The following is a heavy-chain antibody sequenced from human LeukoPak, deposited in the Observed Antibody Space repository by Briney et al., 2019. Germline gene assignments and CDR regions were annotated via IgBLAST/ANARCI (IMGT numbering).Heavy chain of an antibody. V-gene: IGHV3-21*01. J-gene: IGHJ6*02. Sequence: PGGSLRLSCAASGFTFSSYNMNWVRQAPGKGLEWVSAISSSSSYKYYAASVKGRFTISRDNAKNSLYLQMNSLRAEDTAVYYCATVSAPLTYSRSWYPPQEGAYYYGMDVWGQGTTVTVSS. CDR3: ATVSAPLTYSRSWYPPQEGAYYYGMDV. D-gene: IGHD6-13*01. CDR1: GFTFSSYN. CDR2: ISSSSSYK.